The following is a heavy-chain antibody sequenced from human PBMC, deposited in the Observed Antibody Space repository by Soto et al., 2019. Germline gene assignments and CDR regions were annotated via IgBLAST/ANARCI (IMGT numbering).Heavy chain of an antibody. V-gene: IGHV1-69*06. Sequence: QVQLVQSGAEAKKPGSSVKVSCKTSGGTFSSYAISWVRQAPGQGLEWMGGIIPLFRTTNYAQKIKGRVTITADTSTSTVYMELSGLRSGDTAVYYCARGGYSSTWSNLLDRSGLDVWGQGTTVTVSS. CDR1: GGTFSSYA. CDR3: ARGGYSSTWSNLLDRSGLDV. D-gene: IGHD6-13*01. J-gene: IGHJ6*02. CDR2: IIPLFRTT.